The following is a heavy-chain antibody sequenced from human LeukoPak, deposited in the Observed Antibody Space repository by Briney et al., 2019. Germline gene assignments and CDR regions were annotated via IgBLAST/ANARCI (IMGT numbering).Heavy chain of an antibody. D-gene: IGHD1-26*01. CDR1: GFRLSDYY. CDR3: ARVGYSGSPGDY. V-gene: IGHV3-11*04. J-gene: IGHJ4*02. CDR2: IRSSGSST. Sequence: PGGSLRLSCTASGFRLSDYYMSWIRQAPGKGLEWVSSIRSSGSSTSYADSVKGRFTISRDNAKNSLYLQMNSLRGEDTAVYYCARVGYSGSPGDYWGQGILVTVSS.